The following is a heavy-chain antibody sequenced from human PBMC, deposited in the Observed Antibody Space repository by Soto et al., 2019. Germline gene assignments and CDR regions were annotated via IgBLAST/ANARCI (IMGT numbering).Heavy chain of an antibody. CDR3: ARGYCSSTSCQYYFDF. CDR1: GYTFTGYA. Sequence: ASVKVSCKASGYTFTGYAIHWVRQAPGQRLEWMGWINGGNGDTKYSQKFQGRVTISRDTSASTAYVELTSLGSEDTAVYHCARGYCSSTSCQYYFDFWGQGTLVTVSS. D-gene: IGHD2-2*01. V-gene: IGHV1-3*01. J-gene: IGHJ4*02. CDR2: INGGNGDT.